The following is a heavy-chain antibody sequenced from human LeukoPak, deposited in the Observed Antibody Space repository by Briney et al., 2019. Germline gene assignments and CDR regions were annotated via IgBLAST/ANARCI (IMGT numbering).Heavy chain of an antibody. CDR2: IYYSGRT. CDR1: GGSISSSSYY. Sequence: PSETLSLTCTVSGGSISSSSYYWGWIRQPPGKGLEWIVCIYYSGRTNYNPSLKRRVTISVDTTKHQFSLKLSSVTAADTAVYYRASRYYDSSGLDYWGQGTPVTVSS. J-gene: IGHJ4*01. D-gene: IGHD3-22*01. CDR3: ASRYYDSSGLDY. V-gene: IGHV4-39*01.